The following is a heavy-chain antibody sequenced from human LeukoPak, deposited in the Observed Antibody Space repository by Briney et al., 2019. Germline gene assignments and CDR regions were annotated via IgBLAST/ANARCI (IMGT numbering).Heavy chain of an antibody. V-gene: IGHV3-23*01. CDR2: ISGSGGST. J-gene: IGHJ4*02. CDR3: AKDRSRGMIVVVIGDY. D-gene: IGHD3-22*01. Sequence: GGSLRLSCAASGFPFSSYAMSWVRPAPGKGLEWVSAISGSGGSTYYADSVKGRFTISRDNSKNTLYLQMNSLRAEDTAVYYCAKDRSRGMIVVVIGDYWGQGTLVTVSS. CDR1: GFPFSSYA.